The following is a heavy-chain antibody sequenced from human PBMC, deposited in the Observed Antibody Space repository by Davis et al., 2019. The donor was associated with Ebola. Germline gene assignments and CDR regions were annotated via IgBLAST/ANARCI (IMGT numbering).Heavy chain of an antibody. D-gene: IGHD3-10*01. CDR2: IVVGSGNT. Sequence: SVKVSCKASGFTFTSSAMQRVRQARRQRLEWLGWIVVGSGNTNYAQTFQERVTITWDMSTSTAYMELSSLRSEDTAVYYCARDRVGQPWGQGTLVTVSS. V-gene: IGHV1-58*02. J-gene: IGHJ4*02. CDR1: GFTFTSSA. CDR3: ARDRVGQP.